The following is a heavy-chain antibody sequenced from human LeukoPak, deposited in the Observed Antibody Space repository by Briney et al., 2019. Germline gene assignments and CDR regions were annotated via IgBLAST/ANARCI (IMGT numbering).Heavy chain of an antibody. V-gene: IGHV3-7*01. Sequence: PGGSLRLSCAASGFTFSSYWMSWVRQAPGKGLEWVANIKQDGSEKYYVDSVKGRFTISRDNAKNSLYLQMNSLRAEDTAVYYCARESSYYDFWSGYWDVGYYYYYMDVWGKGTTVTVSS. CDR2: IKQDGSEK. CDR1: GFTFSSYW. D-gene: IGHD3-3*01. CDR3: ARESSYYDFWSGYWDVGYYYYYMDV. J-gene: IGHJ6*03.